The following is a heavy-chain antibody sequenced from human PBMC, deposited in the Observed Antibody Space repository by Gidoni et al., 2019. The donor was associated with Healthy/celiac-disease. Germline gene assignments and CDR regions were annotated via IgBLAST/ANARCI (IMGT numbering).Heavy chain of an antibody. D-gene: IGHD3-10*01. Sequence: QVQLQESGPGLVQPSQPLSLTCTVSGRSISSGGYYWIWIRQHPGKGLEWIGYIYYSGSTYYNPSLKSRVTISVDTSKNQFSLKLSSVTAADTAVYYCARDLTGLLWFGEPGNGNYGMDVWGQGTTVTVSS. CDR3: ARDLTGLLWFGEPGNGNYGMDV. CDR2: IYYSGST. V-gene: IGHV4-31*03. J-gene: IGHJ6*02. CDR1: GRSISSGGYY.